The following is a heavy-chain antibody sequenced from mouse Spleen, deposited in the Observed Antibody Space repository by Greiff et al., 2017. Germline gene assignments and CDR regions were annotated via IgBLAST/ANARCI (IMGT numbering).Heavy chain of an antibody. V-gene: IGHV1-26*01. CDR3: ARSGNFLFDY. Sequence: EVKLQQSGPELVKPGASVKISCKASGYTFTDYYMNWVKQSHGKSLEWIGDINPNNGGTSYNQKFKGKATLTVDKSSSTAYMELRSLTSEDSAVYYCARSGNFLFDYWGQGTTLTVSS. J-gene: IGHJ2*01. CDR2: INPNNGGT. CDR1: GYTFTDYY. D-gene: IGHD2-1*01.